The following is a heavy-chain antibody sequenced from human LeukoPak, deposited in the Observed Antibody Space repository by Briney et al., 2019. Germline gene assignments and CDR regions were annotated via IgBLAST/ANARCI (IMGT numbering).Heavy chain of an antibody. D-gene: IGHD3-16*01. Sequence: PGGSLRLSCAASGFTVSSNYMSWVRQAPGKGLEWVANIKQDGSEKYYVDSVKGRFTISRDNAKNSLYLQMNSLRAEDTAVYYCATEGGLYWGQGTLVTVSS. CDR3: ATEGGLY. J-gene: IGHJ4*02. CDR1: GFTVSSNY. V-gene: IGHV3-7*01. CDR2: IKQDGSEK.